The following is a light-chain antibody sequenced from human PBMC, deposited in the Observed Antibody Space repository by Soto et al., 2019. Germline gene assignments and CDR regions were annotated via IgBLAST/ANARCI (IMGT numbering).Light chain of an antibody. CDR3: QQYNSYPYT. CDR2: DAS. V-gene: IGKV1-5*01. Sequence: DIQMTQSPSTLSASVGDRVTITCRASQSISSWLAWYQQKPGKAPQLLVYDASSLESGVPSRFSGSGSGTEFTLTISSLQPDDCATYYCQQYNSYPYTFGQGTKLEIK. J-gene: IGKJ2*01. CDR1: QSISSW.